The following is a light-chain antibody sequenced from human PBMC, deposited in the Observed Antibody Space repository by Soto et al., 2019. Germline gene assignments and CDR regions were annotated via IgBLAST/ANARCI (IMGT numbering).Light chain of an antibody. CDR1: QSIRIW. J-gene: IGKJ1*01. Sequence: DIQMTHSPSTLSASVGDRVTITCRASQSIRIWLAWYQQKPGKAPKLLIYKASSLESGVPSRFSGSGSRTEFTLTIRSLQPDDFATYYCQQYNSYWMFGQGTKVEIK. CDR2: KAS. CDR3: QQYNSYWM. V-gene: IGKV1-5*03.